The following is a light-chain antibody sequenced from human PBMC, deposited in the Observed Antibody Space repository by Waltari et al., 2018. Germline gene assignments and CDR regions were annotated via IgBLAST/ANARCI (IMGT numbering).Light chain of an antibody. CDR3: HQIASLPRT. Sequence: EIVLTQSPDFQSVTPEEKVTITCRASQSIGSRLHWYQQKPNQSPKLLIKYASQSISGVPSRFSGSGCGTDVTLTINSLEAEAAAVYYCHQIASLPRTFGPGTKVEIK. V-gene: IGKV6D-21*02. CDR2: YAS. J-gene: IGKJ1*01. CDR1: QSIGSR.